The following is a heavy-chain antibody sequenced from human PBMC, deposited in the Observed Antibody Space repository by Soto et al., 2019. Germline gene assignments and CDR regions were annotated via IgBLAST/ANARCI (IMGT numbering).Heavy chain of an antibody. V-gene: IGHV4-34*01. CDR3: ARAPPPMELWLEDYFDY. CDR2: INHRGGT. J-gene: IGHJ4*02. Sequence: QVQLQQWGAGLLKPSETLSLTCAVYGGSFSGYYWSWIRQPPGKGLGWIGEINHRGGTNNNPSLKSPVTISVDTSKIQFSLKLSSVTAADPAVYYCARAPPPMELWLEDYFDYWGQGTLVTVSS. D-gene: IGHD5-18*01. CDR1: GGSFSGYY.